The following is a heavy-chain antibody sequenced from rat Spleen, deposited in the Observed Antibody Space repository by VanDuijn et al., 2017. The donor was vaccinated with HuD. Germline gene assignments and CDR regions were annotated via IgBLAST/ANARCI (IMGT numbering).Heavy chain of an antibody. V-gene: IGHV2-1*01. CDR1: GFSLISNT. CDR3: TRDLYYFDY. CDR2: IWGDGST. J-gene: IGHJ2*01. Sequence: QVQLKESGPGLVQPSQTLSLTCSVSGFSLISNTVHWVRQPPGKGLEWMGGIWGDGSTDYNSALKSRLSISRDTSKNQVFLTMNGLQTDDTGTYYCTRDLYYFDYWGQGVMVTVSS.